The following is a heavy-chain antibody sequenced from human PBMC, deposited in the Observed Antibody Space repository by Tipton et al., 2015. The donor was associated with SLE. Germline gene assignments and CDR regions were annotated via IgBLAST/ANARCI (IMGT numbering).Heavy chain of an antibody. CDR2: IYDSKST. V-gene: IGHV4-31*03. CDR3: ARGYCSSTSCYTEADWYFDL. D-gene: IGHD2-2*02. CDR1: GGSITTVGYY. J-gene: IGHJ2*01. Sequence: TLSLTCTVSGGSITTVGYYWSWNRQHPGKGLEWIGYIYDSKSTYYNPSLKSRVTISVDTSKNQFSLKLSSVTAADTAVYYCARGYCSSTSCYTEADWYFDLWSRGTLVTVSS.